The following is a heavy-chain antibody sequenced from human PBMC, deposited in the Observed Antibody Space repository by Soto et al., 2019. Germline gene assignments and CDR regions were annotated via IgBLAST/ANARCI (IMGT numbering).Heavy chain of an antibody. Sequence: QDRLVQSGVEVKKPGASVRVSCKASGYIFTNYGITWVRQAPGQGFEWMGWISAYNGNTNYAQKFQDRVTLTPDASTRTAYLEVRTLRSDDTTVYYCARDRGVAPPVAGNTHYYYYMDVWGKGTTVTVSS. CDR3: ARDRGVAPPVAGNTHYYYYMDV. D-gene: IGHD6-19*01. CDR2: ISAYNGNT. V-gene: IGHV1-18*01. J-gene: IGHJ6*03. CDR1: GYIFTNYG.